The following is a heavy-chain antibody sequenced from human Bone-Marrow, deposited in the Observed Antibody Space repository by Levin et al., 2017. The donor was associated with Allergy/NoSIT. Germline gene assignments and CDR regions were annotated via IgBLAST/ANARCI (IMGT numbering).Heavy chain of an antibody. Sequence: PGGSLRLSFVSFFFPFLPSFLPFFLPSPLKGLVWVSRINSDGSLTNYADSVRGRFTISSDNAKNTVYLQMNSLRVEDTAVYYCVRLSGYAEYDWGFFDYWGQGALVTVSS. CDR1: FFPFLPSF. CDR2: INSDGSLT. J-gene: IGHJ4*02. CDR3: VRLSGYAEYDWGFFDY. V-gene: IGHV3-74*01. D-gene: IGHD5-12*01.